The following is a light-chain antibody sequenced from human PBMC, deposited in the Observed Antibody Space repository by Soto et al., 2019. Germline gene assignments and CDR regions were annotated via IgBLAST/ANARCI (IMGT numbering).Light chain of an antibody. CDR1: QSVTSNY. Sequence: IVLTQSPGTLSLSLGERATLSCRASQSVTSNYLAWYQQKPGQAPRLLIFGASSRATGIPDKFSGSGSGTDFTLTISRLEPDDFAIYYCQRRGSWPCTFGGGTKVDIK. CDR2: GAS. V-gene: IGKV3D-20*02. J-gene: IGKJ4*01. CDR3: QRRGSWPCT.